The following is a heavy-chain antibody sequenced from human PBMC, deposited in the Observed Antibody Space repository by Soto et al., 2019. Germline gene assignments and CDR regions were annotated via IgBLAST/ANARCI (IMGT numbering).Heavy chain of an antibody. V-gene: IGHV1-3*01. CDR3: ARDLKGYCSGGSCYDAFDI. D-gene: IGHD2-15*01. CDR1: GYTFTSYA. Sequence: VASVKVSCKASGYTFTSYAMHWVRQAPGQRLEWMGWINAGNGNTKYSQKFQGRVTITRDTSASTAYMELSSLRSEDTAVYYCARDLKGYCSGGSCYDAFDIWGQGTMVTVSS. J-gene: IGHJ3*02. CDR2: INAGNGNT.